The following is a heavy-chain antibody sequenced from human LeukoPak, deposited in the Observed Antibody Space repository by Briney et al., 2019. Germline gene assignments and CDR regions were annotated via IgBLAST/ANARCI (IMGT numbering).Heavy chain of an antibody. CDR3: AKDQGIAVAQGHGYFQH. Sequence: PGGSLRLSCAASGFTFSNHVMTWVRQAPGKGLEWVSAVSGSGDSTYYADAVKGRFTISRDNPKNTLYLQMNSLRVEDTAVYYCAKDQGIAVAQGHGYFQHWGQGTLVTVSS. CDR2: VSGSGDST. D-gene: IGHD6-19*01. CDR1: GFTFSNHV. J-gene: IGHJ1*01. V-gene: IGHV3-23*01.